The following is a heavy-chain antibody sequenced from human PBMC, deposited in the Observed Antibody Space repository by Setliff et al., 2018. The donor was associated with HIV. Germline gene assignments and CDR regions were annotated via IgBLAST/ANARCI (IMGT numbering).Heavy chain of an antibody. D-gene: IGHD3-10*01. CDR1: GGSISSYY. Sequence: PSETLSLTCTVSGGSISSYYWSWVRQPSGKGLEWIGYIYYSGNTHYNPSLKSRVTMSVDTSKNQFSLKLSSVTAADTAVYYCASSRGRYYGSVRAFDIWGQGTMVTVSS. CDR2: IYYSGNT. CDR3: ASSRGRYYGSVRAFDI. J-gene: IGHJ3*02. V-gene: IGHV4-59*08.